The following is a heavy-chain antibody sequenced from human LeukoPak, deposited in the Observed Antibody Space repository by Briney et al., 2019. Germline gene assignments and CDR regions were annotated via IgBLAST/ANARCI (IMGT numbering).Heavy chain of an antibody. J-gene: IGHJ4*02. D-gene: IGHD1-26*01. CDR3: ATYSGSRKTFDY. V-gene: IGHV4-34*01. CDR1: GGSFSGYY. Sequence: SETLSLTCAVYGGSFSGYYWSWIRQPPGKGLEWIGEINHSGSTNYNPSLKSRVTISVDTSKNQFSLKLSSATAADTAVYYCATYSGSRKTFDYWGQGTLVTVSS. CDR2: INHSGST.